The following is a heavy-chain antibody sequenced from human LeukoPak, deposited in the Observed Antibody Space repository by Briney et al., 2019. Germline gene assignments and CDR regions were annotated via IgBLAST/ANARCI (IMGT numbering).Heavy chain of an antibody. D-gene: IGHD1-14*01. Sequence: GGSLRLSCAASGFTFSSYWMHWVRHAPGKGLVWVSRINSDGSSTSYADSVKGRFTISRDNAKNTLYLQMSSLRAEDTAVYYCATRPQYYYYMDVWGKGTTVTVSS. V-gene: IGHV3-74*01. CDR3: ATRPQYYYYMDV. J-gene: IGHJ6*03. CDR1: GFTFSSYW. CDR2: INSDGSST.